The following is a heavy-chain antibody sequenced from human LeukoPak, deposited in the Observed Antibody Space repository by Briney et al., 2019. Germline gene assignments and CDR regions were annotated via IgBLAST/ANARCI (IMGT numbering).Heavy chain of an antibody. D-gene: IGHD3/OR15-3a*01. J-gene: IGHJ4*02. CDR3: GSGTDYVDY. CDR2: IWPDGSKQ. CDR1: GFSFSASG. Sequence: GGSLRLSCVVSGFSFSASGMHWVRQVPGKGLQWVAVIWPDGSKQYYAESVKGRFTVSRDNSRDTLYLQMNSLRAEDTALYYCGSGTDYVDYWGQGTLVTVSS. V-gene: IGHV3-33*01.